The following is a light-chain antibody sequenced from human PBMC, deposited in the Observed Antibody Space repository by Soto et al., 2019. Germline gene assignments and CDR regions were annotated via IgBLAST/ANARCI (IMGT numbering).Light chain of an antibody. Sequence: QSALTQPASVSRSPGQSITISCTGTISDVGGHDYVSWYQQHPGKAPKLMIYEVTHRPSGVSNRFSGSKSGNTASLTISGLQADDEADYYCISFTSHSSHYVFGTGTKLTVL. CDR3: ISFTSHSSHYV. CDR1: ISDVGGHDY. CDR2: EVT. J-gene: IGLJ1*01. V-gene: IGLV2-14*01.